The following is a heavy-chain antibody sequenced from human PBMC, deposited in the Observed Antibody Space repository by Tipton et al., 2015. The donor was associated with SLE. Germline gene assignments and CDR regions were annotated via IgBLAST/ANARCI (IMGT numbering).Heavy chain of an antibody. CDR2: ISYDGTNK. CDR3: AREGLVRVLRRSDAFDI. D-gene: IGHD3-10*01. Sequence: SLRLSCAASGFTFSNYGFHWVRQAPGKGLEWVAVISYDGTNKYYVDSVKGRFTISRDNSKNTLYLQMNSLRLEDTAVYYCAREGLVRVLRRSDAFDIWGQGTMVTVSS. V-gene: IGHV3-30*03. J-gene: IGHJ3*02. CDR1: GFTFSNYG.